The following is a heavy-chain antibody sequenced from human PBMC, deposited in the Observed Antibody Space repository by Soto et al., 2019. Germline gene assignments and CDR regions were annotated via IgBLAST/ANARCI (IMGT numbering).Heavy chain of an antibody. J-gene: IGHJ4*02. CDR1: GFTFGNYA. V-gene: IGHV3-23*01. Sequence: GSLRLSCATSGFTFGNYAMSWVRQAPGKGLEWVSGITGGGGFTNYADSVKGRFTISRDNSKNTLYLQMNSLRAEDTAVYYCAKGRARYCSGGSCYACNDYWGQGTLVTVSS. CDR3: AKGRARYCSGGSCYACNDY. D-gene: IGHD2-15*01. CDR2: ITGGGGFT.